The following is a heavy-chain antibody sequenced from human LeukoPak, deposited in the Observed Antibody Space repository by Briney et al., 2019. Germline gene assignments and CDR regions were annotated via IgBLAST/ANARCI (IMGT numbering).Heavy chain of an antibody. J-gene: IGHJ4*02. CDR3: ARDTMYSSGLRMYYFDY. CDR2: IYHSGST. V-gene: IGHV4-4*02. D-gene: IGHD6-19*01. Sequence: PSETLSLTCAVSGGSISSSNWWSWVRPPPGKGLEWIGEIYHSGSTNYNPSLKSRVTISVDKSKNQFSLKLSSVTAADTAVYYCARDTMYSSGLRMYYFDYWGQGTLVTVSS. CDR1: GGSISSSNW.